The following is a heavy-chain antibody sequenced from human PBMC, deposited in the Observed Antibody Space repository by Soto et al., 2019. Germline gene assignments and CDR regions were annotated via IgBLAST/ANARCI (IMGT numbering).Heavy chain of an antibody. Sequence: QITLKESGPTLVKPTQTLTLTCTFSGFSLTTDRVGVGCIRQPPGEALEWLAVIYWNDSKTYRPSLKSRLTITKDTTKNQVALTMTNMDPLDTAKYYCDHAYGGRFRSWGQGTLVTVST. D-gene: IGHD1-26*01. CDR1: GFSLTTDRVG. CDR2: IYWNDSK. V-gene: IGHV2-5*01. J-gene: IGHJ5*01. CDR3: DHAYGGRFRS.